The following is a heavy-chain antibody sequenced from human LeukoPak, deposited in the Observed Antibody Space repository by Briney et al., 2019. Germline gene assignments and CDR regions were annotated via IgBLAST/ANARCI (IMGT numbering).Heavy chain of an antibody. V-gene: IGHV3-30*18. CDR3: AKDGQGLTYYFDY. D-gene: IGHD3-9*01. Sequence: GGSLRLSCAASGFTFSSYSMHWVRQAPGEGLEWVAVISNDGSNKYYADSVKGRFTISRDNSKNTLYLQMNSLRAEDTAVYYCAKDGQGLTYYFDYWGQGTLVTVSS. CDR1: GFTFSSYS. CDR2: ISNDGSNK. J-gene: IGHJ4*02.